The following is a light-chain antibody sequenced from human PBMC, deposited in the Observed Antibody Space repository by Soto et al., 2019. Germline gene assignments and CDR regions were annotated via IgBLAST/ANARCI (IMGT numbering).Light chain of an antibody. Sequence: EVVMRQSPATLSVPPGEGATLSCRASQSVSSYLAWYQQKPGQAPRLLIYDVSNRATGIPARFSGSGSGTDFTLTISSLEPEDFAVYYCQQRNYWQVTFGQGTRLEIK. CDR1: QSVSSY. CDR3: QQRNYWQVT. V-gene: IGKV3-11*01. CDR2: DVS. J-gene: IGKJ5*01.